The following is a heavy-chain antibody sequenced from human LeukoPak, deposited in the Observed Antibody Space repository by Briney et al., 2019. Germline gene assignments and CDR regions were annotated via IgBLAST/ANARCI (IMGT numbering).Heavy chain of an antibody. CDR2: IDHSGST. D-gene: IGHD4-17*01. CDR1: GGSFSGYY. J-gene: IGHJ4*02. V-gene: IGHV4-34*01. CDR3: AREHDYGSFDY. Sequence: SETLSLTCAVYGGSFSGYYWSWIRQPPGKGLEWIGGIDHSGSTNYNPSLKSRVTISVDTSKNQFSLKLSSVTAADTAVYYCAREHDYGSFDYWGQGTLVTVSS.